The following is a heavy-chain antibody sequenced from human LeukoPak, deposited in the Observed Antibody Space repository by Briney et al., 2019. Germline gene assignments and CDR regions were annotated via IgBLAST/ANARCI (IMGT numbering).Heavy chain of an antibody. Sequence: SETLSLTCAVYGGSFSGYYWSWIRRPPGKGLEWIGYIYYSGSTNYNPSLKSRVTISVDTSKNQFSLKLSSVTAADTAVYYCARNLITMNYNWFDPWGQGTLVTVSS. CDR3: ARNLITMNYNWFDP. V-gene: IGHV4-59*01. J-gene: IGHJ5*02. CDR1: GGSFSGYY. D-gene: IGHD3-22*01. CDR2: IYYSGST.